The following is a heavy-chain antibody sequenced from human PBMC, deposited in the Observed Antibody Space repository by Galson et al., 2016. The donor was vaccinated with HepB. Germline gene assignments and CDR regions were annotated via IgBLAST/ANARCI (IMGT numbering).Heavy chain of an antibody. CDR1: GFTFSDHY. D-gene: IGHD7-27*01. CDR2: IRTKPSSYST. J-gene: IGHJ4*02. CDR3: ARDFWGLGEY. Sequence: SLRLSCAASGFTFSDHYMDWVRQAPGKGLELVGRIRTKPSSYSTEYAASVKGRFTISRDDSKNSLYLQMNSLKTEDTAVYYCARDFWGLGEYWGQGTLVTVSS. V-gene: IGHV3-72*01.